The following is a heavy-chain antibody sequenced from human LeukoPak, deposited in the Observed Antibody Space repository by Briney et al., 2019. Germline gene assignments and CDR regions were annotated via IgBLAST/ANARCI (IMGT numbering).Heavy chain of an antibody. CDR2: INPNSGGT. Sequence: ASVKVSCKASGYTFTGYYMHWVRQAPGQGLEWMGWINPNSGGTNYAQKFQGRVTTTRDTSISTAYMELSRLRSDDTAVYYCARDRASGYSDFDYWGQGTLVTVSS. D-gene: IGHD3-3*01. CDR3: ARDRASGYSDFDY. J-gene: IGHJ4*02. V-gene: IGHV1-2*02. CDR1: GYTFTGYY.